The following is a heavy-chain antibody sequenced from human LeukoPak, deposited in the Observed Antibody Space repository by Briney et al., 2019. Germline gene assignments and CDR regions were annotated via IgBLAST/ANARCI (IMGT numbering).Heavy chain of an antibody. D-gene: IGHD3-22*01. CDR3: TRSYDSRGYYSYGLDV. V-gene: IGHV4-59*01. Sequence: SETLSLTCTVSGGSINSYYGSWIRQPPGKGLEWIGYIYYTGSTDYNPSLKSRVTISVDTSKNQFSLKLSSVTAADTAVYYCTRSYDSRGYYSYGLDVWGQGTTVTVS. CDR1: GGSINSYY. J-gene: IGHJ6*02. CDR2: IYYTGST.